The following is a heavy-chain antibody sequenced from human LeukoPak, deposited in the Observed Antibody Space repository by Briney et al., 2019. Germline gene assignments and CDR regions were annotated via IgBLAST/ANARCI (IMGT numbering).Heavy chain of an antibody. CDR2: IYYSGST. D-gene: IGHD1-26*01. CDR3: ARDPREWELPYY. J-gene: IGHJ4*02. CDR1: GGSISSSSYY. V-gene: IGHV4-39*07. Sequence: PSETLSLTCTVSGGSISSSSYYWGWIRQPPGRGLEWIGSIYYSGSTYYNPSLKSRVTISVDTSKNQFSLKLSSVTAADTAVYYCARDPREWELPYYWGQGTLVTVSS.